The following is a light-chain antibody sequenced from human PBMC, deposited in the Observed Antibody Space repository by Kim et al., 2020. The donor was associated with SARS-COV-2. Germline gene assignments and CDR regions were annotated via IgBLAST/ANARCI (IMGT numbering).Light chain of an antibody. CDR3: QVWDSSSDHWV. V-gene: IGLV3-21*04. J-gene: IGLJ3*02. Sequence: SYELTQPPSVSVAPGETARITCGGNNIGSKSVHWYQQKPGQAPVLVIYYDSDRPSRIPERFSGSKSGYTATLANSRVEAGDEADYYRQVWDSSSDHWVFG. CDR2: YDS. CDR1: NIGSKS.